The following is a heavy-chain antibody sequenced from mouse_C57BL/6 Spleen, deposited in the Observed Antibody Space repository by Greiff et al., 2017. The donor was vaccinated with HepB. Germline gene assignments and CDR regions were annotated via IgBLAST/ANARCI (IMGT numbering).Heavy chain of an antibody. Sequence: EVNVVESGGGLVKPGGSLKLSCAASGFTFSDYGMHWVRQAPEKGLEWVAYISSGSSTIYYADTVKGRFTISRDNAKNTLFLQMTSLRSEDTAMYYCARREDYAMDYWGQGTSVTVSS. CDR1: GFTFSDYG. CDR3: ARREDYAMDY. CDR2: ISSGSSTI. J-gene: IGHJ4*01. V-gene: IGHV5-17*01.